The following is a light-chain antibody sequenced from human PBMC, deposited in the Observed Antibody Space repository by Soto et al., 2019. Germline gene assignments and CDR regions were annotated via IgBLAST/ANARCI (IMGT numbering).Light chain of an antibody. CDR1: QSVGSSY. Sequence: EIVLTQSPGTLSLSAGERATLSCRASQSVGSSYLAWYQQKPGQAPTALIYGASSRATGIPDRFSGSGSGTNFTLTISRLEPGDFAVYYCQNYDASPTFGQGTKVEI. V-gene: IGKV3-20*01. J-gene: IGKJ1*01. CDR3: QNYDASPT. CDR2: GAS.